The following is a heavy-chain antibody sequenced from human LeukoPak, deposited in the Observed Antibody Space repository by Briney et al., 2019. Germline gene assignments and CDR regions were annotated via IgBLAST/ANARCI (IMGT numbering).Heavy chain of an antibody. CDR2: VSGSGGFT. V-gene: IGHV3-23*01. CDR3: AKDPYSDFWSGYYFFDY. J-gene: IGHJ4*02. Sequence: PGGSLRLSCAASGFTFAKYAVSWVRQAPGKGLEWVSGVSGSGGFTYYADPVKGRFTISRDNSKNTLYMQMSSLRAEDTALYYCAKDPYSDFWSGYYFFDYWGQGTLATVSS. D-gene: IGHD3-3*01. CDR1: GFTFAKYA.